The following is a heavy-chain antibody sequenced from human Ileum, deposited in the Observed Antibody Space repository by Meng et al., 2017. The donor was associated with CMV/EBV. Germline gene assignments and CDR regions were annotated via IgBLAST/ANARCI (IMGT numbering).Heavy chain of an antibody. D-gene: IGHD2-2*01. J-gene: IGHJ4*02. CDR2: INTNTGNP. CDR3: ARDLHFCTSTICSHYDF. V-gene: IGHV7-4-1*02. Sequence: QVQLGQSGSELKKPGASMKISCKDSGYSFIYYAMNWVRQATGQGLGWLGGINTNTGNPTYAQGFTGLFVFSLDTSVNTAYLQISSIKAEDTAVYYCARDLHFCTSTICSHYDFWCQGTLVTVSS. CDR1: GYSFIYYA.